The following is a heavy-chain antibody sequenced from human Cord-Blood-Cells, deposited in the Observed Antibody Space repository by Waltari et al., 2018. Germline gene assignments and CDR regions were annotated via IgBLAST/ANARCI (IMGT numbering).Heavy chain of an antibody. CDR3: ARDSSSSWYYYYYGMDV. Sequence: EVQLVESGGGLVKPGGSLRPSCAASGFTFSSYSMNWVRQAPGKGLEWVSSISSSSSYIYYADSVKGRFTISRDNAKNSLYLQMNSLRAEDTAVYYCARDSSSSWYYYYYGMDVWGQGTTVTVSS. CDR1: GFTFSSYS. D-gene: IGHD6-13*01. J-gene: IGHJ6*02. V-gene: IGHV3-21*01. CDR2: ISSSSSYI.